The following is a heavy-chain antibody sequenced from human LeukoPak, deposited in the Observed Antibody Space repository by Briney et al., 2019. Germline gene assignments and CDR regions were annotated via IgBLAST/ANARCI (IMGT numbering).Heavy chain of an antibody. D-gene: IGHD4-17*01. CDR1: GFTFSSYG. V-gene: IGHV1-2*04. Sequence: GGSLRLSCAASGFTFSSYGMHWVRQAPGQGLEWMGWINPNSGGTNYAQKFQGWVTMTRDTSISTAYMELSRLRSDDTAVYYCARGRDGDLGHFDYWGQGTLATVSS. CDR3: ARGRDGDLGHFDY. J-gene: IGHJ4*02. CDR2: INPNSGGT.